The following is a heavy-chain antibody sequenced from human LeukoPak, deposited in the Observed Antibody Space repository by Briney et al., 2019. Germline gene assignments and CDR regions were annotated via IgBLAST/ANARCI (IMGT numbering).Heavy chain of an antibody. V-gene: IGHV4-59*08. J-gene: IGHJ1*01. CDR2: INHSGST. CDR3: ARGGGSGWSEYFQH. CDR1: GGSISSYY. D-gene: IGHD6-19*01. Sequence: SETLSLTCTVSGGSISSYYRSWIRQPPGKGLEWIGEINHSGSTNYNPSLKSRVTISVDTSKNQFSLKLSSVTAADTAVYYCARGGGSGWSEYFQHWGQGTLVTVSS.